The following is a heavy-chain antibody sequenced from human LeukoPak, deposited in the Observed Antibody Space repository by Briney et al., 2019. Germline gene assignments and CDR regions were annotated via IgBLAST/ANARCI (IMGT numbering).Heavy chain of an antibody. CDR3: ARPVYYDILTGYSGRNWFDP. D-gene: IGHD3-9*01. J-gene: IGHJ5*02. CDR1: GGTFSSYA. V-gene: IGHV1-69*06. Sequence: ASVTVSCKASGGTFSSYAISWVRQAPGQGLKWMGGIIPIFGTANYAQKFQGRVTITADKSTSTAYMELSSLRSEDTAVYYCARPVYYDILTGYSGRNWFDPWGQGTLVTVSS. CDR2: IIPIFGTA.